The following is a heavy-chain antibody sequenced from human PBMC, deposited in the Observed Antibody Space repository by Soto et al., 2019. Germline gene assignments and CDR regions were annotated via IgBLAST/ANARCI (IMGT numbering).Heavy chain of an antibody. CDR2: MNANNGNT. CDR3: ARTLYGDNVDY. CDR1: GYTFTSYA. V-gene: IGHV1-8*02. Sequence: GASVKVSCKASGYTFTSYAMHWVRQATGQRLEWMGWMNANNGNTRYAQKFQGRVTMTRNTSISTAYMELSSLRSEDTAVYYCARTLYGDNVDYWGQGTLVTVSS. J-gene: IGHJ4*02. D-gene: IGHD4-17*01.